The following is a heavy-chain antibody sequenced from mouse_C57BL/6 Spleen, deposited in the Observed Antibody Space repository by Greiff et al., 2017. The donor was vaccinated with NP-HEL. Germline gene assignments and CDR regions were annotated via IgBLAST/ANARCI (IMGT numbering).Heavy chain of an antibody. Sequence: VQLQQPGAELVKPGASVKLSCKASGYTFTSYWMHWVKQRPGQGLEWIGMIHPNSGSTNYNEKFKSKATLTVDKSSSTAYMQLSSLTSEDSAVYYCARCYSNYAYAMDYWGQGTSVTVSS. V-gene: IGHV1-64*01. CDR2: IHPNSGST. D-gene: IGHD2-5*01. CDR1: GYTFTSYW. CDR3: ARCYSNYAYAMDY. J-gene: IGHJ4*01.